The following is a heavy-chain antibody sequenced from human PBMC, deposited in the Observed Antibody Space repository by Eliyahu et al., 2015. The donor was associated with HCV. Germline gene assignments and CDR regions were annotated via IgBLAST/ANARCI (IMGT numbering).Heavy chain of an antibody. D-gene: IGHD4-23*01. CDR2: XYPTDSDT. CDR3: ARPNGGNTIDY. V-gene: IGHV5-51*01. Sequence: EVQLVQSGAELKKPGESLKISCKGXGYXFTNXWIGXVRQMPGKALEWVGVXYPTDSDTRYSPSXQGQVTISVDKSISTAYLQWSSLKASDAAIYYCARPNGGNTIDYWGQGTLVTVSS. CDR1: GYXFTNXW. J-gene: IGHJ4*02.